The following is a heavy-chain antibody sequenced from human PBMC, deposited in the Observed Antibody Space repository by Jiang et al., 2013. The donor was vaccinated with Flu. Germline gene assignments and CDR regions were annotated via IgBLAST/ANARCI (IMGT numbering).Heavy chain of an antibody. J-gene: IGHJ4*02. CDR3: ARARVASFDY. V-gene: IGHV4-34*01. CDR1: GGSFSGYY. D-gene: IGHD2-15*01. CDR2: INHSGST. Sequence: TCAVYGGSFSGYYWSWIRQPPGKGLEWIGEINHSGSTNYNPSLKSRVTISVDTSKNQFSLKLSSVTAADTAVYYCARARVASFDYWGQGTLVTVSS.